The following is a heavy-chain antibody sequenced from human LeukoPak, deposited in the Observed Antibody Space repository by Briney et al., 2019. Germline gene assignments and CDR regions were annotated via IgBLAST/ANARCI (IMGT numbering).Heavy chain of an antibody. D-gene: IGHD5-18*01. CDR2: IYSGGST. Sequence: GGSLRLSCAASGLIVSSNHMSWVRQAPGKGLEWVSIIYSGGSTFYADSVKGRFTISSDHAKSSLYLQMNSLRAEDTAVYYCARAGYSMDTEYFQHWGQGTLVTVSS. J-gene: IGHJ1*01. CDR1: GLIVSSNH. V-gene: IGHV3-53*01. CDR3: ARAGYSMDTEYFQH.